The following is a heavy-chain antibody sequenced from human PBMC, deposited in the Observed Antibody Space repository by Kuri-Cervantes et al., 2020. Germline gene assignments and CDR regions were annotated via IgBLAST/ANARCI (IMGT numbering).Heavy chain of an antibody. CDR1: GFTFSSYA. V-gene: IGHV3-23*01. CDR3: AKAPKDASAFDI. CDR2: ISGSGGST. J-gene: IGHJ3*02. Sequence: GGSLRLSCAASGFTFSSYAMSWVRQAPGKGLEWVSAISGSGGSTYYADSVKGRFTISRDNSKNTLYLQMNSLRAEDTALYYCAKAPKDASAFDIWGQGTMVTVSS.